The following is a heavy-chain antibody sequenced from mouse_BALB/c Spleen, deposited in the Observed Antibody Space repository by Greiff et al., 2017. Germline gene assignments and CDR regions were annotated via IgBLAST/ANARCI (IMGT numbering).Heavy chain of an antibody. J-gene: IGHJ2*01. Sequence: QVQLQQSGAELVRPGSSVKISCKASGYAFSSYWMTWVKQRPGQGLEWIGQIYPGDGDTNYNGKFKGKATLTADKSSSTAYMQLSSLTSEDSAVYFCASSHRYDKGYYFDDWGQGTTLTVSS. CDR3: ASSHRYDKGYYFDD. D-gene: IGHD2-14*01. V-gene: IGHV1-80*01. CDR1: GYAFSSYW. CDR2: IYPGDGDT.